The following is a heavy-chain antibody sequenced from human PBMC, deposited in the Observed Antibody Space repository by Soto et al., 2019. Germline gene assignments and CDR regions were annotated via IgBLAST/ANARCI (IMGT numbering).Heavy chain of an antibody. CDR2: INPGGGNI. V-gene: IGHV1-46*03. CDR1: GYTFTRHY. Sequence: QVQLVQSGAEVKKPGTSVKVSCKASGYTFTRHYMHWVRQAHGQGLEWMGVINPGGGNIHYAQKFQGRVTMTRDTSTSTFYMELSSLRSEDTAIYYRARDHSNDDNVWWLDPWGQGTLVTVSS. J-gene: IGHJ5*02. D-gene: IGHD3-16*01. CDR3: ARDHSNDDNVWWLDP.